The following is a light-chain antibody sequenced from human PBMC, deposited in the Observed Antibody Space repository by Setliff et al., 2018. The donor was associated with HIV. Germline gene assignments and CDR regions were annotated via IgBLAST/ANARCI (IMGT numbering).Light chain of an antibody. CDR1: GSNIGRSS. Sequence: QSVLTQSPSTSGTPGQKVTISCSGSGSNIGRSSVFWYQQLPGTAPKLLIYNTDQRPSGVPDRFSGSKSGTSASLAISDLRSGDEADYYCATSDDSLSVVVFGGGTKVTVL. CDR3: ATSDDSLSVVV. CDR2: NTD. V-gene: IGLV1-47*02. J-gene: IGLJ2*01.